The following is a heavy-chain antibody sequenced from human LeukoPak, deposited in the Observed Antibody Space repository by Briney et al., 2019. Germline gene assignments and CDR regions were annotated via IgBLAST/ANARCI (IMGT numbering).Heavy chain of an antibody. CDR1: GDSVSSNSVT. CDR2: TYYRSTWYN. J-gene: IGHJ5*02. CDR3: AGDSNWFDP. V-gene: IGHV6-1*01. Sequence: SQTLSLTCAISGDSVSSNSVTWNWIRQSPSRGLEWLGRTYYRSTWYNDYAVSVRGRITVNPDTSKNQFSLHLNSVTAADTAVYYCAGDSNWFDPWAQGTLVTASS.